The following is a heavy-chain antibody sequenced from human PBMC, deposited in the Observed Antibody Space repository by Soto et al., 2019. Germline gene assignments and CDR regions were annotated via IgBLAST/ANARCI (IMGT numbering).Heavy chain of an antibody. CDR2: IYYSGST. D-gene: IGHD3-16*01. Sequence: SETLSLTCTVSGGSISSGGYYWSWIRQHPGKGLEWIGYIYYSGSTYYNPSLKSRVTISVDTSKNQFSLKLSSVTAADTAVYYCARGTIFGGVYYFDDWGQGTLVPVSS. CDR1: GGSISSGGYY. V-gene: IGHV4-31*03. CDR3: ARGTIFGGVYYFDD. J-gene: IGHJ4*02.